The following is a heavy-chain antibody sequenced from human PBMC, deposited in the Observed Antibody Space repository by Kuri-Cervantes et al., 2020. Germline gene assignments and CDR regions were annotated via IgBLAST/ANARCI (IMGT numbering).Heavy chain of an antibody. V-gene: IGHV1-3*02. CDR2: SNAGNGNT. D-gene: IGHD6-19*01. CDR1: GYTFTSYA. Sequence: ASVKVSCKASGYTFTSYAMHWVRQAPGQRLEWMGWSNAGNGNTKYSQEFQGRVTITRDTSVSTAYMELSSLRSEDMAVYYCAKDLEHSTGWGYFDYWGQGTLVTVSS. CDR3: AKDLEHSTGWGYFDY. J-gene: IGHJ4*02.